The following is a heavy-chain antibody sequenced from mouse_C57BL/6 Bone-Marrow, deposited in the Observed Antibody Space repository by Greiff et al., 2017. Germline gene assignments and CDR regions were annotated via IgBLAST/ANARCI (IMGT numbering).Heavy chain of an antibody. CDR1: GYTFTSYW. J-gene: IGHJ3*01. D-gene: IGHD1-1*01. CDR3: AISITTVVGAY. V-gene: IGHV1-74*01. CDR2: IHPSDSDT. Sequence: VQLQQSGAELVKPGASVKVSCKASGYTFTSYWMHWVKQRPGQGLEWIGRIHPSDSDTNYNQKFKGKATLTVDKSSSTAYMQLSSLTSEDSAVYYCAISITTVVGAYWGQGTLVTVSA.